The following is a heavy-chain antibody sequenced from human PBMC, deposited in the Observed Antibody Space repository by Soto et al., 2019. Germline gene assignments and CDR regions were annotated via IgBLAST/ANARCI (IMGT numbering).Heavy chain of an antibody. D-gene: IGHD3-10*01. J-gene: IGHJ4*01. V-gene: IGHV3-21*04. CDR1: GFSFHSCT. CDR3: ASLSRFALDF. Sequence: EVQLVESGGGLVKPGGSLRLSCAASGFSFHSCTMNWVRQSPGKGLDWVSSISGGGDYIYYTDSVKGRFTISRDNAKNSLYLQMNSLRAEDTAVYYCASLSRFALDFWGQGALVTVAS. CDR2: ISGGGDYI.